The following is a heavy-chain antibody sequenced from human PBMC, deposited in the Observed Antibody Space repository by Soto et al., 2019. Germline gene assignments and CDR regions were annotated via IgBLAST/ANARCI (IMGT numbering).Heavy chain of an antibody. Sequence: GGSLRLSCAASGFTFSSYGMHWVRQAPGKGLEWVAVISYDGSSKYYADSVKGRFTISRDNSKNTLYLQMNSLRAEDTAVYYCAKDRGGYYYDSSGYYWSGYFDYWGQGTLVTVSS. CDR2: ISYDGSSK. D-gene: IGHD3-22*01. CDR3: AKDRGGYYYDSSGYYWSGYFDY. V-gene: IGHV3-30*18. J-gene: IGHJ4*02. CDR1: GFTFSSYG.